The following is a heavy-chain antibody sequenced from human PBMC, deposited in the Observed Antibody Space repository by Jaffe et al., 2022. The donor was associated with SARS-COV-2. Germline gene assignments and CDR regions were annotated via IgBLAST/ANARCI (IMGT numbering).Heavy chain of an antibody. Sequence: QVQLVESGGGVVQPGRSLRLSCAASGFTFSSYGMHWVRQAPGKGLEWVAVIWYDGSNKYYADSVKGRFTISRDNSKNTLYLQMNSLRAEDTAVYYCAKKYYDILTGYPGDYYGMDVWGQGTTVTVSS. CDR2: IWYDGSNK. CDR1: GFTFSSYG. D-gene: IGHD3-9*01. J-gene: IGHJ6*02. CDR3: AKKYYDILTGYPGDYYGMDV. V-gene: IGHV3-33*06.